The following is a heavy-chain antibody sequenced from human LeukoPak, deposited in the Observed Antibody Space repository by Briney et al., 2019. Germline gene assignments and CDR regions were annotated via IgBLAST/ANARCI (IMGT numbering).Heavy chain of an antibody. Sequence: PGGTLRLSCAASGFTFSSCGMSWVRQAPGKGLEWVSAISGSGGSTYYADSVKGRFTISRDNSKNTLYLQMNSLRAEDTAVYYCAKDQYYYGSGSYRYWGQGTLVTVSS. D-gene: IGHD3-10*01. CDR1: GFTFSSCG. CDR3: AKDQYYYGSGSYRY. J-gene: IGHJ4*02. CDR2: ISGSGGST. V-gene: IGHV3-23*01.